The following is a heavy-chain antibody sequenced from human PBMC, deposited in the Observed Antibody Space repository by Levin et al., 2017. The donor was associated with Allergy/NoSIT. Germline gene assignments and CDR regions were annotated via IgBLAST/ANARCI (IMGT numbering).Heavy chain of an antibody. CDR2: INSDGSST. Sequence: GGSLRLSCAASGFTFSSYWMHWVRQAPGKGLVWVSRINSDGSSTSYAASVKGRFTISRDNAKNTLYLQMNSLRAEDTAVYYCASGDCSGGSCSPGDAFDIWGQGTMVTVSS. J-gene: IGHJ3*02. CDR1: GFTFSSYW. V-gene: IGHV3-74*01. D-gene: IGHD2-15*01. CDR3: ASGDCSGGSCSPGDAFDI.